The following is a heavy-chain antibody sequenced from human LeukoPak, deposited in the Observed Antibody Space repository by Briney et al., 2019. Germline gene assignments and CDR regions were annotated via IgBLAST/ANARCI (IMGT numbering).Heavy chain of an antibody. CDR2: ISGDNGDT. CDR1: GGTFNSYA. CDR3: ARDAPAWSRDY. V-gene: IGHV1-18*01. Sequence: ASVKVSCKASGGTFNSYAISWVRQAPGQGLEWMGRISGDNGDTNYAQKFQGRVTMSTDRSTNTAYMELRSLRSDDTAVFYCARDAPAWSRDYWGQGTLVTVSS. D-gene: IGHD2-8*02. J-gene: IGHJ4*02.